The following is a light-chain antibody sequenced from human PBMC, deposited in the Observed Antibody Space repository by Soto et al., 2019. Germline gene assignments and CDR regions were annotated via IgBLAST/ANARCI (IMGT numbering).Light chain of an antibody. CDR1: QSVRSS. Sequence: EVMMTQSPATLSVSPRERATLCGRASQSVRSSLAWYQQKPGQAPRLLIYGASTRATGIPDRFSGSGSGTDFTITISRLEPEDFAVYYCQPYVSPPITVGQVTRLEIK. V-gene: IGKV3D-15*01. J-gene: IGKJ5*01. CDR2: GAS. CDR3: QPYVSPPIT.